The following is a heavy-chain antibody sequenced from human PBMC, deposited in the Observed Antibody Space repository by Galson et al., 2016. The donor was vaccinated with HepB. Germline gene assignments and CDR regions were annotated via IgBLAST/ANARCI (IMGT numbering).Heavy chain of an antibody. Sequence: SLRLSCAASGFTFSSYAMSWVRQAPGEGLEWISGISGSGGSTFYADSVKGRFTISRDKSKNTLYLHMYSLRDEDTAVYYCAVWLQAHFDHWGQGTFVAVSS. CDR2: ISGSGGST. CDR1: GFTFSSYA. J-gene: IGHJ4*02. V-gene: IGHV3-23*01. D-gene: IGHD5-24*01. CDR3: AVWLQAHFDH.